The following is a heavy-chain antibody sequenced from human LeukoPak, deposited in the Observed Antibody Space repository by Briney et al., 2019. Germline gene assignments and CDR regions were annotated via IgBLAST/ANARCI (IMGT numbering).Heavy chain of an antibody. CDR2: ISYDGSNK. CDR1: GFTFSSYG. J-gene: IGHJ6*02. V-gene: IGHV3-30*18. CDR3: AKDRRAVVAAIPGMDV. D-gene: IGHD2-15*01. Sequence: GRSLRLSCAASGFTFSSYGMHWVRQAPGKGLEWVAVISYDGSNKYYADSVKGRFTISRDNSKNTLYLQMNSLRAEDTAVYYCAKDRRAVVAAIPGMDVWGQGTTVTVSS.